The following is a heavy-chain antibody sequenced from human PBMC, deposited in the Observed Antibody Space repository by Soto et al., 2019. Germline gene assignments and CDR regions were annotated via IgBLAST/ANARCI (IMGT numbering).Heavy chain of an antibody. CDR1: GGSISSYY. CDR2: IKDSGNT. CDR3: ARVSPSYSTGWYYFDY. V-gene: IGHV4-59*01. Sequence: SETLSLTCTFSGGSISSYYWTWIRQPPGKRLEWIGYIKDSGNTNYNPSLKSRVTMSLDTSKNQFSLKVNSVTAADTAVYYCARVSPSYSTGWYYFDYWGQGTLVTVSS. D-gene: IGHD6-19*01. J-gene: IGHJ4*02.